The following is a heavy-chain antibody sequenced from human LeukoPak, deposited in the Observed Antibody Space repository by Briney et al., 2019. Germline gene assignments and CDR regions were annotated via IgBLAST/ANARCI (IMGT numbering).Heavy chain of an antibody. V-gene: IGHV4-39*07. CDR2: IYYSGST. J-gene: IGHJ4*02. CDR3: ARDNGYYDSSGYSFDY. CDR1: GGSISSSSYY. Sequence: SETLSLTCTVSGGSISSSSYYWGWIRQPPGKGLEWIGSIYYSGSTYYNPSLKSRVTISVDTSKNQFSLKLSSVTAADTAVYYCARDNGYYDSSGYSFDYWGQGTLVTVSS. D-gene: IGHD3-22*01.